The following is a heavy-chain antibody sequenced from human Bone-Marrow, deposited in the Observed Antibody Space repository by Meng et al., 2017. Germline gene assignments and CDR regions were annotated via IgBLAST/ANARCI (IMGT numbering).Heavy chain of an antibody. CDR1: GFTFSSYA. V-gene: IGHV3-30*04. D-gene: IGHD3-10*01. CDR3: ASGSGSQDY. CDR2: ISYDGSNK. Sequence: GGSLRLSCAASGFTFSSYAMHWVRQAPGKGLEWVAVISYDGSNKYYADSVKGRFTISRDNSKNTLYLQMNSLRAEDTAVYYCASGSGSQDYWGQGTLVTVPQ. J-gene: IGHJ4*02.